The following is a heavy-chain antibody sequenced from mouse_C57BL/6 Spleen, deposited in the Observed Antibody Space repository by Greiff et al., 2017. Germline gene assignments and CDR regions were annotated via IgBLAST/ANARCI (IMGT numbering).Heavy chain of an antibody. V-gene: IGHV5-6*01. Sequence: VQLVESGGDLVKPGGSLKLSCAASGFTFSSYGMSWVRQTPDKRLEWVATISSGGSYTYYPDSVKGRFTISRDNAKNTLYLQMSSLKSEDTAMYYCARLPFAYWGQGTLVTVSA. J-gene: IGHJ3*01. CDR3: ARLPFAY. CDR1: GFTFSSYG. CDR2: ISSGGSYT.